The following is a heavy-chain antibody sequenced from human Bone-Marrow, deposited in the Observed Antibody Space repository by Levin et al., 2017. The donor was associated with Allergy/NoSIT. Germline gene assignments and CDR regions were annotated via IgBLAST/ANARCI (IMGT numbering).Heavy chain of an antibody. Sequence: PGGSLRLSCAASGFTFSSYWMHWVRQAPGKGLVWVSRINYDGSTTTYVDSAKGRFSISRDNAKNTLYLQMNSLRAEDTAVYYCARAGVSSGWSYHFDFWGQGTLVTVSS. CDR3: ARAGVSSGWSYHFDF. J-gene: IGHJ4*02. CDR1: GFTFSSYW. CDR2: INYDGSTT. V-gene: IGHV3-74*01. D-gene: IGHD6-19*01.